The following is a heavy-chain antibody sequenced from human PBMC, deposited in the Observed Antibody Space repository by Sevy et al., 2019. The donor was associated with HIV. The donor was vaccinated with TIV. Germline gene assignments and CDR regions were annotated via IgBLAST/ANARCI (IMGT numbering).Heavy chain of an antibody. D-gene: IGHD2-2*01. V-gene: IGHV3-23*01. CDR3: AKDLSSTSFYGMDV. Sequence: GGSLRLSCAASGFTFSSYAMSWVRQAPGKGLEWVSAISGSGGSTYYADPVKGRFTISRDNSKNTLYLQMNSLRAEDTAVYYCAKDLSSTSFYGMDVWGQGTTVTVSS. CDR2: ISGSGGST. CDR1: GFTFSSYA. J-gene: IGHJ6*02.